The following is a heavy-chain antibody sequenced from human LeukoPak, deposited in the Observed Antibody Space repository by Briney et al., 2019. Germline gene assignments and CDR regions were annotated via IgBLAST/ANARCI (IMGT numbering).Heavy chain of an antibody. CDR3: TRNSGWYGLS. J-gene: IGHJ1*01. CDR2: IDYDGGSG. Sequence: GSLRLSCEASGGTFSSYTMNWVRQAPGKGLEWVSSIDYDGGSGHYADSVKGRFTISRDNSHNTLFLHLNSLRGEDTAVYYCTRNSGWYGLSWGQGTLVTVSS. D-gene: IGHD6-19*01. CDR1: GGTFSSYT. V-gene: IGHV3-23*01.